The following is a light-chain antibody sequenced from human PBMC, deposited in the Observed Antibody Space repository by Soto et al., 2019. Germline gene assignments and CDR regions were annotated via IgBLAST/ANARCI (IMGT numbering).Light chain of an antibody. Sequence: DIVMTQSPAPLSVSPGERATLSCRSSQTVNSDYLAWFQQKPGQAPRLIIYGASTRATGIPAGFSGSWSGTECTLTISSLQSEDVAVYYCQQYNNWPRTLGQGTKVDIK. CDR2: GAS. CDR1: QTVNSD. V-gene: IGKV3-15*01. CDR3: QQYNNWPRT. J-gene: IGKJ1*01.